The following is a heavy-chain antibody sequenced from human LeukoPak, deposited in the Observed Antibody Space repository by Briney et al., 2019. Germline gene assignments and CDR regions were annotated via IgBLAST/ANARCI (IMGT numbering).Heavy chain of an antibody. CDR3: ASQDGEQWLVLDY. Sequence: ASVKVSCKASGGTFSSYAISWVRQAPGQGLEWMGWINPNSGGTNYAQKFQGRDTMTRDTSISTAYMELSRLRSDDTAVYYCASQDGEQWLVLDYWGQGTLVTVSS. D-gene: IGHD6-19*01. V-gene: IGHV1-2*02. CDR1: GGTFSSYA. J-gene: IGHJ4*02. CDR2: INPNSGGT.